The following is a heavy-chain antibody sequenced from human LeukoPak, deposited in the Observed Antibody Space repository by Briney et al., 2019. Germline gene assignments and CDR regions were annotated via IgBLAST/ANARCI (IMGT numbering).Heavy chain of an antibody. CDR2: IIPIFGTA. CDR3: ANLSPTTVMTFDY. Sequence: GASVKVSCKASGGTFSSYAISWVRQAPGQGLEWMGGIIPIFGTANYAQKFRGRVTIATDESTSTAYMELSSLRSEDTAVYYCANLSPTTVMTFDYWGQGTLVTVSS. J-gene: IGHJ4*02. V-gene: IGHV1-69*05. D-gene: IGHD4-17*01. CDR1: GGTFSSYA.